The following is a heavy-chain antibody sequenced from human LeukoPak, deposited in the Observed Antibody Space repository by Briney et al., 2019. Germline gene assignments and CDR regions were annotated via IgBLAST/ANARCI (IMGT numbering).Heavy chain of an antibody. CDR2: IYSGGST. J-gene: IGHJ4*02. CDR1: GFTVSSNY. Sequence: PGGSLRLSCAASGFTVSSNYMSWVRQAPGKGLEWVSVIYSGGSTYYADSVKGRFTISRDNSKNTLYLQMNSLRAEDTAVYYCARGYGYYDSSGYQYTAPFDYWGQGTLVTVSS. D-gene: IGHD3-22*01. V-gene: IGHV3-53*01. CDR3: ARGYGYYDSSGYQYTAPFDY.